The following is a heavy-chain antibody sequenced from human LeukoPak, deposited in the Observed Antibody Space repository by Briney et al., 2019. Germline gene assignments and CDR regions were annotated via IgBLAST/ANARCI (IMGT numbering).Heavy chain of an antibody. V-gene: IGHV1-2*02. J-gene: IGHJ4*02. CDR2: INPNSGGT. CDR1: GYSLTSYF. D-gene: IGHD5-12*01. Sequence: ASVKVSCKASGYSLTSYFMHWVRQAPGQGLEWVGVINPNSGGTNYAQKFQGRVTMTRDTSISTAYMELSRLRSDDTAVYYCARVGVATIYTFDYWGQGTLVTVSS. CDR3: ARVGVATIYTFDY.